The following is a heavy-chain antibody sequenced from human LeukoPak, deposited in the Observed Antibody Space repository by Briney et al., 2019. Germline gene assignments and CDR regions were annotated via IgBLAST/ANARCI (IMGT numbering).Heavy chain of an antibody. CDR3: ARAPYYYDGSGYFDY. J-gene: IGHJ4*02. D-gene: IGHD3-22*01. Sequence: SAETLSLTCTASGVSISSYYWSWIRQPPGKGLEWVGYIYTSGSTNYTHSLKSRVTISVDTSKNQFSLKLSSVTAADTAVYYCARAPYYYDGSGYFDYWGQGTLVTVSS. V-gene: IGHV4-4*08. CDR1: GVSISSYY. CDR2: IYTSGST.